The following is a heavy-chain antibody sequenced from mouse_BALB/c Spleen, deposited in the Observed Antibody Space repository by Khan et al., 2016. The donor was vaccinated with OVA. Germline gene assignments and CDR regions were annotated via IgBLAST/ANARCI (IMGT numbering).Heavy chain of an antibody. D-gene: IGHD1-1*01. V-gene: IGHV1-20*02. CDR1: GYSFTGYF. J-gene: IGHJ2*01. Sequence: EVQLKESGPELVKPGASVKISCKASGYSFTGYFMHWVMQSHGKSLEWIGRINPHIGETFYNQKFKGKATLTVDESSSTAHMELRSLASEDSAVYFCARIYGSDFDYWGQGTTLTVSS. CDR2: INPHIGET. CDR3: ARIYGSDFDY.